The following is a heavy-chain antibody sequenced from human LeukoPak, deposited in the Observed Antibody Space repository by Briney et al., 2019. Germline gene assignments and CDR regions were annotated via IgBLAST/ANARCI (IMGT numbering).Heavy chain of an antibody. V-gene: IGHV1-18*01. CDR1: GYTFTIYG. J-gene: IGHJ4*02. D-gene: IGHD3-9*01. Sequence: ASVKVSCTASGYTFTIYGISWVRQAPGQGLEWMGWISTYNGNTHYKKELQGRATLTTDTSTSTAYMELRSLRSDDTAMYYCARVNNYDMLSSFDYWGQGTLVTVSS. CDR2: ISTYNGNT. CDR3: ARVNNYDMLSSFDY.